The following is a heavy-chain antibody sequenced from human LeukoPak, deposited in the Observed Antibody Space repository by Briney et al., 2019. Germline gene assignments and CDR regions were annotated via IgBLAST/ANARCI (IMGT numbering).Heavy chain of an antibody. CDR3: VKPLLFIRGLGDN. D-gene: IGHD3-10*01. CDR2: IKQDESEI. V-gene: IGHV3-7*01. J-gene: IGHJ4*02. Sequence: GGSLRLSCAASGFSFSDYWMSWVRQTPGKGLEWLANIKQDESEIFYVDSVKGRFAISRDNAKNSLYLQMGSLRAEDTGVYYCVKPLLFIRGLGDNWGQGTLVTVSS. CDR1: GFSFSDYW.